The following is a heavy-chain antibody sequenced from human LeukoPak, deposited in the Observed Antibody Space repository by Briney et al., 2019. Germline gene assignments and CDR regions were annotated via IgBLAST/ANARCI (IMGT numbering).Heavy chain of an antibody. CDR1: GFTFDDYA. CDR3: AKVMPLYQLQWGLYDY. V-gene: IGHV3-23*01. J-gene: IGHJ4*02. D-gene: IGHD2-2*01. Sequence: PGGSLRLSCAASGFTFDDYAMHWVRQAPGKGLEWVSAISGSGGSTYYADSVKGRFTISRDNSKNTLYLQMNSLRAEDTAVYYCAKVMPLYQLQWGLYDYWGQGTLVTVSS. CDR2: ISGSGGST.